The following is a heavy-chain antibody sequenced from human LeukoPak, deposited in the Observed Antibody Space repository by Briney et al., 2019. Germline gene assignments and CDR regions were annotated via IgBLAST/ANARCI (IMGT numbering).Heavy chain of an antibody. CDR1: GYTFTGYY. D-gene: IGHD2-21*02. V-gene: IGHV1-2*04. CDR3: AREAYCGGDCYSSDAFDI. J-gene: IGHJ3*02. CDR2: INPNSGGT. Sequence: GASVKVSCKASGYTFTGYYMHWVRQAPGQGLEWMGWINPNSGGTNYAQKFQGWVTMTRDTSISTAYMELSRLRSDDTAVYYCAREAYCGGDCYSSDAFDIWGQGTMVTVSS.